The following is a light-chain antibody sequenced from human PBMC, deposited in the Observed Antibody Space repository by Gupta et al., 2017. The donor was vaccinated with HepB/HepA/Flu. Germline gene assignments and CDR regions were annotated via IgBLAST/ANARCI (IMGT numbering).Light chain of an antibody. Sequence: ETVMTQSPATLSVSPGERVTLSCRASQSVGTNLAWYQQKPGQAPRLLIHGASTRATGIPARFSGSGFGKNFTLSISSRQSEDFAVYYCHQYNNWPPWTFGQGTKVE. CDR1: QSVGTN. CDR3: HQYNNWPPWT. J-gene: IGKJ1*01. CDR2: GAS. V-gene: IGKV3-15*01.